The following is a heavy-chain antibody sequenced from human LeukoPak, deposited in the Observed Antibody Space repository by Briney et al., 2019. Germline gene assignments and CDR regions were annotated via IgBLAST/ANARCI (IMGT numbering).Heavy chain of an antibody. CDR2: ISGSGGST. D-gene: IGHD4-11*01. V-gene: IGHV3-23*01. CDR1: GFTFSSYG. Sequence: GGSLRLSCAASGFTFSSYGMSWVRQAPGKGLEWASAISGSGGSTYYADSVKGRFTISRDNSKNSLYLQMNSLRAEDTAVYYCASAATVTGNAFDIWGQGTMVTVSS. J-gene: IGHJ3*02. CDR3: ASAATVTGNAFDI.